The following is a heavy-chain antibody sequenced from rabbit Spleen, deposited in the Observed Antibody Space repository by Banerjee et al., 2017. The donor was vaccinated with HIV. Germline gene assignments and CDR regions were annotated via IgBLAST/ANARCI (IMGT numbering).Heavy chain of an antibody. J-gene: IGHJ4*01. Sequence: LEESGGGLVKPGGTLTLTCTVSGFSFSSNWICWVRLAPGKGLEWITCINMVTGNSKTYYASWAKGRFTISKTSSTTVTLQMTSLTVADTATYFCARDLVGVIGWNFYLWGQGTLVTVS. V-gene: IGHV1S45*01. CDR3: ARDLVGVIGWNFYL. CDR2: INMVTGNSKT. D-gene: IGHD1-1*01. CDR1: GFSFSSNW.